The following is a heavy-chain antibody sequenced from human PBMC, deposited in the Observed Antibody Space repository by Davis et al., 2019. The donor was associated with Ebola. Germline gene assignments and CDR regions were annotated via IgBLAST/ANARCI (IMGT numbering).Heavy chain of an antibody. CDR2: IRSKANSYAT. Sequence: GESLKISCAASGFTFSSYGMHWVRQAPGKGLEWVGRIRSKANSYATAYAASVKGRFTISRDDSKNTAYLQMNSLKTEDTAVYYCTATVTSSDYWGQGTLVTVSS. CDR1: GFTFSSYG. D-gene: IGHD4-17*01. CDR3: TATVTSSDY. J-gene: IGHJ4*02. V-gene: IGHV3-73*01.